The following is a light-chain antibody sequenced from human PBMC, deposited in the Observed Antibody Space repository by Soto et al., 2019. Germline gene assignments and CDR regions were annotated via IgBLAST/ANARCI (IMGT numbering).Light chain of an antibody. Sequence: DIQMTQSPSSLSASVGDRVTITCRASQSISSHLNWYQQKPGKTPELLIYEASSLQSGVPSRFSGSGSGTDFTLTISTLQSVDFATYYCQHSYSAPYTFGQGTKLEIE. CDR2: EAS. CDR3: QHSYSAPYT. CDR1: QSISSH. J-gene: IGKJ2*01. V-gene: IGKV1-39*01.